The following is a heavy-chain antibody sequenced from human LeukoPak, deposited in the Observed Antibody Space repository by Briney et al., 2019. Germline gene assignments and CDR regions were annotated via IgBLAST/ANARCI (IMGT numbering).Heavy chain of an antibody. D-gene: IGHD3-10*01. CDR2: IRVDGSNK. CDR1: GFIFSNYG. CDR3: PTPSSLRYGSGSPDY. V-gene: IGHV3-30*02. Sequence: PGGSLRLSCVASGFIFSNYGMHWVRQAPGKGLEWVAFIRVDGSNKYHADSVKGRFTIDRVNCKNSLFMQMSNLPADDTGVYYCPTPSSLRYGSGSPDYWGQGTLVTVSS. J-gene: IGHJ4*02.